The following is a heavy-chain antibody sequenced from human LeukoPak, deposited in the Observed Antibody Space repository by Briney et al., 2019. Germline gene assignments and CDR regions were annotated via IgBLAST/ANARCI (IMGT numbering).Heavy chain of an antibody. D-gene: IGHD6-19*01. Sequence: GGSLRLSCAASGFTFSSYAMRWVRQAPGKGLEWVSAISGSGGSTYYADSVKGRFTISRDNSKNTLYLQMNSLRAEDTAVYYCAKPLRGSGWFDHWGQGTLVTVSS. V-gene: IGHV3-23*01. CDR2: ISGSGGST. CDR1: GFTFSSYA. J-gene: IGHJ5*02. CDR3: AKPLRGSGWFDH.